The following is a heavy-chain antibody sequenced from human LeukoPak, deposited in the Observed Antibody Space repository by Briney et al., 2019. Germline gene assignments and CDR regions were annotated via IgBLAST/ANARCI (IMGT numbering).Heavy chain of an antibody. J-gene: IGHJ4*02. D-gene: IGHD3-3*01. CDR1: GYTLTELS. Sequence: ASVKVSCKVSGYTLTELSMHWVRQAPGKGLEWMGGFDPEDGETIYAQKFQGRVTMTEDTSTDTAYMELRSLRSDDTAVYYCARASRRYYDFWSGKYYFDYWGQGTLVTVSS. CDR2: FDPEDGET. CDR3: ARASRRYYDFWSGKYYFDY. V-gene: IGHV1-24*01.